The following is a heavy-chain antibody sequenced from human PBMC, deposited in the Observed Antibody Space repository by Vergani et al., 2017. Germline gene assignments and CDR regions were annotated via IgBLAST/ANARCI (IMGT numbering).Heavy chain of an antibody. D-gene: IGHD3-22*01. V-gene: IGHV1-18*01. CDR3: ARDGSRYYYDSSGYAGY. CDR2: ISAYNGNT. J-gene: IGHJ4*02. CDR1: GYTFTSYG. Sequence: QVQLVQSGAEVKKPGASVKVSCKASGYTFTSYGISWVRQAPGQGLEWMGWISAYNGNTNYAQKLQGRVTMTTDKSTSTAYMELRSLRSDDTAVYYCARDGSRYYYDSSGYAGYWGQGTLVTVSS.